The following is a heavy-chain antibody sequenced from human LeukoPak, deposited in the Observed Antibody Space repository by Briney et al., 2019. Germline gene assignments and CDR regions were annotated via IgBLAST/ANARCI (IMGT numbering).Heavy chain of an antibody. CDR2: IYYSGST. V-gene: IGHV4-59*01. Sequence: PSETLSLTCTVSGGSISSYYWSWIRQPPGKGLEWIGYIYYSGSTNYNPSLKSRVTISVDTSKNQFSLKLSSVTAADTAVYYCARDQAYFDYWGQGTLVTVSS. J-gene: IGHJ4*02. CDR3: ARDQAYFDY. CDR1: GGSISSYY.